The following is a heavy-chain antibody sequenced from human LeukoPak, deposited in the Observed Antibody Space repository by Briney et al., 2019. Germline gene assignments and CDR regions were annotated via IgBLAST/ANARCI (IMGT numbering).Heavy chain of an antibody. D-gene: IGHD3-10*02. CDR2: INQLGSQK. J-gene: IGHJ4*02. CDR1: GFTFRGNW. V-gene: IGHV3-7*01. Sequence: GGSLRLSCAPSGFTFRGNWMSRVRQAPGKGLEWVSNINQLGSQKLYVDSVKGRFTLSRDNAENSLYLQMNSLRAEDTAVYYCARHNYVYDYWGQGTLVTVSS. CDR3: ARHNYVYDY.